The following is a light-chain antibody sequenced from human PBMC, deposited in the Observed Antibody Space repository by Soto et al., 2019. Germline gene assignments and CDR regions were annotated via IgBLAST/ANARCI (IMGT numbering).Light chain of an antibody. V-gene: IGKV3-11*01. CDR1: RRISSY. CDR2: DAS. CDR3: QQRSNWPIT. J-gene: IGKJ5*01. Sequence: ETVLTQSPATLSLSPGDRATLSCRASRRISSYLAWYQQKAGQAPRLLIYDASNRAAGTPARFSGSGSVTDFTLTISSLEPEDFAVYYCQQRSNWPITFGQGTRLEIK.